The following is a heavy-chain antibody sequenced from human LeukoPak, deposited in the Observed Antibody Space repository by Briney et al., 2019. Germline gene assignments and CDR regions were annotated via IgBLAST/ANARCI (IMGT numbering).Heavy chain of an antibody. CDR2: IWYDGSNK. Sequence: QSGGSLRLSCAASGFTFSSYGMHWVRQAPGKGLEWVAVIWYDGSNKYYADSVKGRFTISRDNSKNTLYLQMNSLRAEDTAVYYCARSIAVAGTGYFDYWGQGTLVTVSS. CDR1: GFTFSSYG. V-gene: IGHV3-33*01. D-gene: IGHD6-19*01. CDR3: ARSIAVAGTGYFDY. J-gene: IGHJ4*02.